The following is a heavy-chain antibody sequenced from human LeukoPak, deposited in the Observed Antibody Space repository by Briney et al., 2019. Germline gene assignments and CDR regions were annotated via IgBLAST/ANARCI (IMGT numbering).Heavy chain of an antibody. D-gene: IGHD3-10*01. CDR3: ARMSGFAEYFQD. Sequence: SETLSLTCTVSGGSVSTSGYYWGWIRQPPGKGLEWIGYIYYSGSTNYNPSLESRVTISVDTSKNQFSLKLRSVTAADTAVYYCARMSGFAEYFQDWGQGTLVTVSS. CDR1: GGSVSTSGYY. V-gene: IGHV4-61*08. J-gene: IGHJ1*01. CDR2: IYYSGST.